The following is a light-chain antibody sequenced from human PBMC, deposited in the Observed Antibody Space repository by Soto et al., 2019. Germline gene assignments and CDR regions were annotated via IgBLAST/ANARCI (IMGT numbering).Light chain of an antibody. CDR3: GTWDSDLSAEV. CDR1: SSNIGTNY. Sequence: QSVLTQPPSVSAPPGQKVTISCSGSSSNIGTNYVSWYQQLPGRAPKLVIFDNSKRPSGIPDRFSGSKSGSSATLGVTGLQTGDEADYYCGTWDSDLSAEVFGGGTKVTVL. CDR2: DNS. V-gene: IGLV1-51*01. J-gene: IGLJ3*02.